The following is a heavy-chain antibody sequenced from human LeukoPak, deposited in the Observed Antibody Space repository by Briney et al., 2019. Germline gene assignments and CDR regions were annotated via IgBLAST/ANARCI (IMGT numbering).Heavy chain of an antibody. J-gene: IGHJ4*02. CDR3: VRGQRLRGPFYFDS. V-gene: IGHV3-33*01. CDR1: GFTFSNYG. CDR2: IWYDGSNK. D-gene: IGHD6-25*01. Sequence: GRSLRLPCVASGFTFSNYGIHWVRQAPGKGLEWVAVIWYDGSNKDSGDSVKGRFTISRDNSKNTVYLHMNSLRAEDTAVYYCVRGQRLRGPFYFDSWGQGALVTVSS.